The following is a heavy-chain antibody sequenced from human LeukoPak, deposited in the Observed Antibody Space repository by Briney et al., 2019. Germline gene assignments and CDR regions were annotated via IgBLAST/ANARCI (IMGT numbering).Heavy chain of an antibody. CDR1: GYSFTNYW. CDR3: ARQRYYDSSGQFDP. V-gene: IGHV5-51*01. Sequence: GESLKISCKASGYSFTNYWIGWVRQLPGKGLEWMGIIYPGDSDTRYSPSFQGQVTISADKSISTAYLQWSSLKASDTAMYYCARQRYYDSSGQFDPWGQGTLVTVSS. CDR2: IYPGDSDT. J-gene: IGHJ5*02. D-gene: IGHD3-22*01.